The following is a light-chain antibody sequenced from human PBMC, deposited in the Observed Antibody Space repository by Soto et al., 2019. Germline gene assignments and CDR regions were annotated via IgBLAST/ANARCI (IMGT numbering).Light chain of an antibody. CDR3: ATRDNSLSRGV. V-gene: IGLV1-47*02. CDR1: SSNIGTNY. CDR2: CND. Sequence: QSVLTQPPSASGTPGQRVTISCSGSSSNIGTNYVYWYKQLPGTAPKLLIYCNDQRPSGVPDRLSGSKSGTSASLAISGLRSEDEADYYCATRDNSLSRGVFGGGTKGTVL. J-gene: IGLJ3*02.